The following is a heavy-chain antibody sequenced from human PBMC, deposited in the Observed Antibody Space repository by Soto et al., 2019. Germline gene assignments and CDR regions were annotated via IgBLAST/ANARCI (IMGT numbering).Heavy chain of an antibody. J-gene: IGHJ5*02. V-gene: IGHV3-23*01. Sequence: GWSLRLSCASSVFTFISYAMSWVRQAPGKGLEWVSAISGSGGSTYYADSVKGRFTISRDNSKNTLYLQMNSLRAEDTAVYYCAKDFSITIFGVVPGGFDPWGQGTLVTVSS. CDR2: ISGSGGST. CDR1: VFTFISYA. D-gene: IGHD3-3*01. CDR3: AKDFSITIFGVVPGGFDP.